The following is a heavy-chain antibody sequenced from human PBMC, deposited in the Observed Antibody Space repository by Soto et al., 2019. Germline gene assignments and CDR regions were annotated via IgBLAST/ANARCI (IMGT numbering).Heavy chain of an antibody. CDR1: GFTFSTYA. CDR2: ISGSGNRT. Sequence: EVQLLESGGSLVQPGGSLRLSCAASGFTFSTYAMSWVRQAPGKGLEWASAISGSGNRTYYADSVKGRFTISRDNSKDTLYLQINSLRAEDTAVYYCAKAFRLHFDYWGQGTQVTVSS. V-gene: IGHV3-23*01. J-gene: IGHJ4*02. CDR3: AKAFRLHFDY.